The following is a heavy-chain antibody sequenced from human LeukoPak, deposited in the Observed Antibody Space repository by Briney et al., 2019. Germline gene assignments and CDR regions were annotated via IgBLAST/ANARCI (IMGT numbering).Heavy chain of an antibody. CDR2: INPSGGST. V-gene: IGHV1-46*01. J-gene: IGHJ4*02. Sequence: ASVKVSCKASGYTFTSYYMHWVRQASGQGLEWMGIINPSGGSTSYAQKFQGRVTMTRDTSTSTVYMELSSLRSEDTAVYYCARGVAVLLWFGEASFDYWGQGTLVTVSS. CDR1: GYTFTSYY. CDR3: ARGVAVLLWFGEASFDY. D-gene: IGHD3-10*01.